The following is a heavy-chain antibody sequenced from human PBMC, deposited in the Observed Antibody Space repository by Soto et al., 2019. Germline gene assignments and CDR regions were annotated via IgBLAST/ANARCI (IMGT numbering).Heavy chain of an antibody. CDR2: IIPIFGTA. CDR1: GGTFSSYA. Sequence: QVQLVQSGAEVKKPGSSVKVSCKASGGTFSSYAISWVRQAPGQGLEWMGGIIPIFGTANYAQKFQGRVTINADESTSTDYMELSSLRSEDTAVYYCARGVGESYRDWYFDLWGRGTLVTVSS. CDR3: ARGVGESYRDWYFDL. V-gene: IGHV1-69*01. J-gene: IGHJ2*01. D-gene: IGHD1-26*01.